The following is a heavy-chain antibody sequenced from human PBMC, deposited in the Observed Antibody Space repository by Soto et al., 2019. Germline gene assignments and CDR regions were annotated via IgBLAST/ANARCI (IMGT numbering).Heavy chain of an antibody. CDR1: GFTFSSYA. CDR3: AKVGKYYYDSSHAFDI. V-gene: IGHV3-30-3*01. J-gene: IGHJ3*02. D-gene: IGHD3-22*01. Sequence: PGGSLRLSCAASGFTFSSYAMHWVRQAPGKGLEWVAVISYDGSNKYYADSVKGRFTISRDNSKNTLYLQMNSLRAEDTAVYYCAKVGKYYYDSSHAFDIWGQGTMVTVSS. CDR2: ISYDGSNK.